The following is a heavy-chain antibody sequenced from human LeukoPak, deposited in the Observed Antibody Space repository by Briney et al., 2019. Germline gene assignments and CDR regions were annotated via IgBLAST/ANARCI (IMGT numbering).Heavy chain of an antibody. Sequence: SGGSLRLSCVASGFTFDSYWMTWVRQAPGKGLEWVSYISSSSSTIYYADSVKGRFTISRDNAKNSLYLQMNSLRDEDTAVYYCARDWIVVVPAAKVLTATFDPWGQGTLVTVSS. CDR3: ARDWIVVVPAAKVLTATFDP. CDR2: ISSSSSTI. CDR1: GFTFDSYW. D-gene: IGHD2-2*01. J-gene: IGHJ5*02. V-gene: IGHV3-48*02.